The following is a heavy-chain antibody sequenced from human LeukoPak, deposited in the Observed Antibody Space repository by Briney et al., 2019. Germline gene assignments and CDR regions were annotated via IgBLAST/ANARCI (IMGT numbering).Heavy chain of an antibody. Sequence: VASVKVSCKASGYTFTGYYMHWVRQAPGQGLEWMGWINPNSGGTNYAQKFQGRVTMTRDTSISTAYMELGRLRSDDTAVYYCARDLNSNWFDPWGQGTLVTVSS. V-gene: IGHV1-2*02. J-gene: IGHJ5*02. CDR1: GYTFTGYY. D-gene: IGHD4-23*01. CDR2: INPNSGGT. CDR3: ARDLNSNWFDP.